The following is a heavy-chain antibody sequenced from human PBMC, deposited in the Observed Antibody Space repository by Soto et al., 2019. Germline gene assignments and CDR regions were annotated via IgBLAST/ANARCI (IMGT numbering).Heavy chain of an antibody. CDR3: GRSYCRDGVGCNWFDP. D-gene: IGHD2-15*01. CDR2: ISYSGRT. V-gene: IGHV4-59*01. Sequence: QVQLQESGPGLVNPSETLSLTCTVSGGSMSSYYWSWIRQPPGKGLEWIGYISYSGRTKYNSSRKSRVTISVDTSKNQFSLKLTSVTAADTAVYYCGRSYCRDGVGCNWFDPWGQGTLVTVPS. CDR1: GGSMSSYY. J-gene: IGHJ5*02.